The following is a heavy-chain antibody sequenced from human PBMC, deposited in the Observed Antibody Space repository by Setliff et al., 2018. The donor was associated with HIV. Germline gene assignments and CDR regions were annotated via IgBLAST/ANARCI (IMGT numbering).Heavy chain of an antibody. CDR2: IKSKTDGGTT. Sequence: PGGSLRLSCAASGFTFSNAWMSWVRQAPGKGLEWVGRIKSKTDGGTTDYAAPVKGRFTISRDDSKNTLYLQMNSLKTEDTAVYYCTAALQQQVVRWFDPWGQGTLVTVS. J-gene: IGHJ5*02. D-gene: IGHD6-13*01. V-gene: IGHV3-15*01. CDR3: TAALQQQVVRWFDP. CDR1: GFTFSNAW.